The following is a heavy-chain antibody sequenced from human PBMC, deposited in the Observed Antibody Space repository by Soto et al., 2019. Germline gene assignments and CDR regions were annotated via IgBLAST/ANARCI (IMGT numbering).Heavy chain of an antibody. CDR3: AHCVPEGSFGS. V-gene: IGHV2-5*02. CDR2: IYWDDDT. J-gene: IGHJ4*02. Sequence: QITLKESGPTLVRPTQTLTLTCTFSGFSLSATGAGVAWIRQPPGKALAWLALIYWDDDTFYSQSLKTRLTIANDPSKHQVVLTMTNLDAVDTATYHWAHCVPEGSFGSWGQGSLVTVSS. CDR1: GFSLSATGAG.